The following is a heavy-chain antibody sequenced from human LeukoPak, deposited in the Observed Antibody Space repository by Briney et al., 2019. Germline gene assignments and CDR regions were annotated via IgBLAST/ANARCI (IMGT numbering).Heavy chain of an antibody. D-gene: IGHD3-22*01. V-gene: IGHV4-59*08. CDR1: GGSLSNYY. J-gene: IGHJ4*02. Sequence: PSETLSLTCTVSGGSLSNYYWNWIRQPPGKGLEWIGYINYTGSTNYNPSLKSRVTISVDTSKNQFSLKLSSVTAADTAVYYCARHYQAVVVVITSLSVGYFDYWGQGTLVTVSS. CDR2: INYTGST. CDR3: ARHYQAVVVVITSLSVGYFDY.